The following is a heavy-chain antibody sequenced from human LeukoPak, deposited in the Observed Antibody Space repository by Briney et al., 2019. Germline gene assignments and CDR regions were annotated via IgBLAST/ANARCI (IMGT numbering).Heavy chain of an antibody. CDR1: GGSIRSSYYY. Sequence: PSETLSLTCTVSGGSIRSSYYYWGWIRQPPGKGLEWIGSIYDSGSTYYNPSLKSRVTISVDTSKNQFSLKLSSVTAADTAVYYCARGRRQLVGYYYYYGMDVWGQGTTVTVSS. CDR2: IYDSGST. V-gene: IGHV4-39*07. D-gene: IGHD6-6*01. CDR3: ARGRRQLVGYYYYYGMDV. J-gene: IGHJ6*02.